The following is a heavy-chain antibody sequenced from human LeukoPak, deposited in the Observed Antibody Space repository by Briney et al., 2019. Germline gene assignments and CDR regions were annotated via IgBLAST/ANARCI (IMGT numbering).Heavy chain of an antibody. D-gene: IGHD3-3*01. J-gene: IGHJ4*02. CDR3: ARGPFGGLPHLQWFFSPDS. CDR1: GFTFSSFW. Sequence: GGSLRLSCAASGFTFSSFWMSWVRQAPGEGLEWVANINQDGSGKYYVDSEKGRFTISRDNAKSSLYLQMNNLRAEDTAVYYCARGPFGGLPHLQWFFSPDSWGQGTLVTVSS. CDR2: INQDGSGK. V-gene: IGHV3-7*01.